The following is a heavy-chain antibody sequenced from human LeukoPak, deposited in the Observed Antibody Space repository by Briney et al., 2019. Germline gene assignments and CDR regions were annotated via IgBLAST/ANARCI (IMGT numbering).Heavy chain of an antibody. CDR2: ISSSSSYI. Sequence: PGGSLRLSCAASGFTFSSYAMSWVRQAPGKGLEWVSSISSSSSYIYYADSVKGRFTISRDNAKNSLYLQMNSLRAEDTAVYYCARDPEYCSSTSCYTTGVDKTSTYPEYFQHWGQGTLVTVSS. D-gene: IGHD2-2*02. V-gene: IGHV3-21*01. CDR3: ARDPEYCSSTSCYTTGVDKTSTYPEYFQH. CDR1: GFTFSSYA. J-gene: IGHJ1*01.